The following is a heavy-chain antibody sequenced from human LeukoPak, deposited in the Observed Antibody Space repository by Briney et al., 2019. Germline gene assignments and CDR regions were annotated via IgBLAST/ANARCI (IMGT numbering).Heavy chain of an antibody. Sequence: SETLSLTCTVSGGSISSYYWSWIRQPPGKGLEWIGYIYYSGSTYYNPSLKSRVTISVDTSKNQFSLKLSSVTAADTAVYYCARGYQRFDYWGQGTLVTVSS. V-gene: IGHV4-59*12. CDR2: IYYSGST. CDR3: ARGYQRFDY. D-gene: IGHD2-2*01. J-gene: IGHJ4*02. CDR1: GGSISSYY.